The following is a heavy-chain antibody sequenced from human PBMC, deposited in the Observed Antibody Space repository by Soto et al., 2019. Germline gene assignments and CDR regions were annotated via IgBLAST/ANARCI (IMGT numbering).Heavy chain of an antibody. CDR3: AQSTPFDVKGYYFDY. J-gene: IGHJ4*02. D-gene: IGHD3-9*01. Sequence: QITLKESGPTLVKPTQTLTLTCSCSGFSLSTTPVGVGWIRQPPGKALEWLALIYWDDDRRYIPSLKNILTSTKGSSRGYVVLTMTNKDPVDTATYYCAQSTPFDVKGYYFDYWGSGILVTVSS. V-gene: IGHV2-5*02. CDR1: GFSLSTTPVG. CDR2: IYWDDDR.